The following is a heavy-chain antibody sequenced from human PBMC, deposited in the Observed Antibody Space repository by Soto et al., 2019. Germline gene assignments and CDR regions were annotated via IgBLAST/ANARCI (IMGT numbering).Heavy chain of an antibody. J-gene: IGHJ5*02. CDR2: LNPETGNS. V-gene: IGHV1-8*01. D-gene: IGHD4-17*01. Sequence: ASVKVSCKASGYTFTSYDINWVRQAAGQGPEWMGWLNPETGNSGYAQKFQGRVTMTRNTSISTAYMELSRLTSEDTAVYYCAKGGMTTANWFDPWGQGTLVTVSS. CDR3: AKGGMTTANWFDP. CDR1: GYTFTSYD.